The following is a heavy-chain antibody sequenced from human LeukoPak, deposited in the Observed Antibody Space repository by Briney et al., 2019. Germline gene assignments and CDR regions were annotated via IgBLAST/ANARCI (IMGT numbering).Heavy chain of an antibody. CDR2: ISPSGGIT. D-gene: IGHD6-19*01. V-gene: IGHV3-23*01. J-gene: IGHJ4*02. CDR3: ARLFSSAWGELGY. Sequence: PGGSLRLSCAASGFTFSSNAMNWVRQAPGKGLEWVSVISPSGGITYYAVSVKGRFTISRDNSKNTLYLQLNSLRAEDTAVYYCARLFSSAWGELGYWGQGTLVTVSS. CDR1: GFTFSSNA.